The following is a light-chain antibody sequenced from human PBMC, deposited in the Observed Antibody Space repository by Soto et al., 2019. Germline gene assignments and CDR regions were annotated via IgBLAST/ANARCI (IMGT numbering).Light chain of an antibody. J-gene: IGLJ1*01. CDR2: EGT. CDR3: CSYASSSSYV. V-gene: IGLV2-23*01. Sequence: QSALTQPASVSGSPGQSITISCSGTTSDVGGYNLVSWYQQHTAKAPKLLIYEGTQRPSGVSSHFSGSKSGNTASLTISGLQAEDEADYYCCSYASSSSYVFGTGTKVTVL. CDR1: TSDVGGYNL.